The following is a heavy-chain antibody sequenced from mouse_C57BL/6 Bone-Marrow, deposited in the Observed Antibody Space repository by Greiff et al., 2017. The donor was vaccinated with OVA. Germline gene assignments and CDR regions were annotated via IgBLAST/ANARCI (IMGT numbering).Heavy chain of an antibody. V-gene: IGHV1-81*01. Sequence: QVQLKESGAELARPGASVKLSCKASGYTFTSYGISWVKQRTGQGLEWIGEIYPRSGNTYYNEKFKGKATLTADKSSSTAYMELRSLTSEDSAVYFGARSPLLCLDYWGQGTTLTVSS. J-gene: IGHJ2*01. CDR1: GYTFTSYG. CDR2: IYPRSGNT. D-gene: IGHD2-1*01. CDR3: ARSPLLCLDY.